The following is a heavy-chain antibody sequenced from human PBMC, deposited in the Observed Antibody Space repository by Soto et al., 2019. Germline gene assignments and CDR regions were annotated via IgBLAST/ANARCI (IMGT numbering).Heavy chain of an antibody. D-gene: IGHD3-16*01. V-gene: IGHV3-33*01. CDR1: GFSFSSFG. CDR3: ARGAGNYYYYIDV. J-gene: IGHJ6*03. Sequence: QVRLVESGGGVVQPGRSLRLSCAASGFSFSSFGMHWVRQAPRKGLEWVAVTWYDESNKYYADSVKGRFTISRDNSKNTLYLQMDSLRVEDTAVYYCARGAGNYYYYIDVWGKGTTVTVSS. CDR2: TWYDESNK.